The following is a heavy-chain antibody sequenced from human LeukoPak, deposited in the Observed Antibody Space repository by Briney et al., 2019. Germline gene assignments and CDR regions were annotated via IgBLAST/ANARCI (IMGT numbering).Heavy chain of an antibody. Sequence: GGSLRLSCAASGFTFSNYAMSWVRQAPGKGLEWVSAISGSASSTYHADSVKGRFTISRDNSKNTLYLQMNSLRVDDAAVYYCASEGTMISSFDYWGQGTLVTVSS. CDR1: GFTFSNYA. D-gene: IGHD3-22*01. V-gene: IGHV3-23*01. CDR2: ISGSASST. CDR3: ASEGTMISSFDY. J-gene: IGHJ4*02.